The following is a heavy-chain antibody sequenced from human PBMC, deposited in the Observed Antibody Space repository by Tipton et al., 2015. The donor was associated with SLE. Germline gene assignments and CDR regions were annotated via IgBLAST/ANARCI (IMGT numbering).Heavy chain of an antibody. CDR2: INHSGST. Sequence: TLSLTCAVYGGSFSGHYWCWIRQPPGKGLEWIGEINHSGSTNYNPSLKSRVTISVDTSKNQFSLKLSSGTAAGTAVYYCARDVKAMATDYWGQGTLVTVSS. D-gene: IGHD5-18*01. CDR3: ARDVKAMATDY. CDR1: GGSFSGHY. V-gene: IGHV4-34*01. J-gene: IGHJ4*02.